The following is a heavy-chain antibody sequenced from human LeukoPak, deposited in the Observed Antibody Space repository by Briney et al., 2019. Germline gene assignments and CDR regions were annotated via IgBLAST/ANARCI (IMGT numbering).Heavy chain of an antibody. CDR1: EFIFSDYC. D-gene: IGHD6-19*01. J-gene: IGHJ4*02. CDR3: AKAANSLYSSLGFDY. V-gene: IGHV3-11*01. CDR2: ITAGGSAI. Sequence: GGSLRLSCVASEFIFSDYCMSWVRQAPGKGLEWVSYITAGGSAISYADSVKGRFTISRDNTKNSLYLQMNSLRAEDTAVYYCAKAANSLYSSLGFDYWGQGTLVTVSS.